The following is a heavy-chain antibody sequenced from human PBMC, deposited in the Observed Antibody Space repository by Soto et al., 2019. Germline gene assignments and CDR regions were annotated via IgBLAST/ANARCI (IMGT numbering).Heavy chain of an antibody. D-gene: IGHD3-3*01. Sequence: QITLKESGPTLVKPTQTLTLTCTFSGFSLSTSGEGVGWLRQPPGKALEWLALILWNDDKRYSPSLKSRLTITRDTSKNQVVLTMTNMDPVDTGTYYCAHRPPFDDFWSGYHHTYNWFDPWGQGTLVIVSS. CDR3: AHRPPFDDFWSGYHHTYNWFDP. CDR1: GFSLSTSGEG. V-gene: IGHV2-5*01. CDR2: ILWNDDK. J-gene: IGHJ5*02.